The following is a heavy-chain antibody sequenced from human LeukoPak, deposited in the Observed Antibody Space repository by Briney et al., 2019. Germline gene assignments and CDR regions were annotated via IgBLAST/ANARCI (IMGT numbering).Heavy chain of an antibody. CDR3: ARETYYYDSSGYDGVDY. CDR1: GFTFSSYE. Sequence: PGGSLRLSCAASGFTFSSYEMNWVRQAPGKGLEWVSYISSIGSNIYYADSVKGRFTISRDNAKNSLYLQMNSLRAEDTAVYYCARETYYYDSSGYDGVDYWGQGTLVTVSS. V-gene: IGHV3-48*03. D-gene: IGHD3-22*01. J-gene: IGHJ4*02. CDR2: ISSIGSNI.